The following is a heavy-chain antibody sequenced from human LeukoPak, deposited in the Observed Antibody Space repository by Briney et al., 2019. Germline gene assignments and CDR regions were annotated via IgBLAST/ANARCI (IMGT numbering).Heavy chain of an antibody. CDR1: GFTFSSYA. CDR2: ISYDGSNK. V-gene: IGHV3-30-3*01. D-gene: IGHD1-26*01. Sequence: GGSLRLSCAASGFTFSSYAMHWVRQAPGKGLEWVAVISYDGSNKYYADSVKGRFTISRDNSKNTLYLQMNSLRAEDTAVYYCAKDSALVGATSGGYWGQGTLVTVSS. CDR3: AKDSALVGATSGGY. J-gene: IGHJ4*02.